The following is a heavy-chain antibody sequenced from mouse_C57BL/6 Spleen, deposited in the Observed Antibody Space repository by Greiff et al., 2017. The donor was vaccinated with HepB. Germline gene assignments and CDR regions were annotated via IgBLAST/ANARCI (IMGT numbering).Heavy chain of an antibody. CDR2: IYPRSGNT. Sequence: QVQLQQSGAELARPGASVKLSCKASGYTFTSYGISWVKQRTGQGLEWIGEIYPRSGNTYYNEKFKGKATLTADKSSSTAYMELRSLTSEDSAVYFCARNNPIYYYGSSYHFDVWGTGTTVTVSS. CDR1: GYTFTSYG. D-gene: IGHD1-1*01. CDR3: ARNNPIYYYGSSYHFDV. V-gene: IGHV1-81*01. J-gene: IGHJ1*03.